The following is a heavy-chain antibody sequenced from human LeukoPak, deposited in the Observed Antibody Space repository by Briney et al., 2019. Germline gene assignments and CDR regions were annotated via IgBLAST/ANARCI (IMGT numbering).Heavy chain of an antibody. Sequence: GGSLRLSCAASGFTFSNAWMSWVRQAPGKGLEWVGRIKGKSDGGTRDSAAPLKGRFTISRDDSKNTLYLQMNSLKTEDTAVYYCTTAPSWNGDFWGQGALVTVSS. CDR2: IKGKSDGGTR. D-gene: IGHD1-1*01. V-gene: IGHV3-15*01. CDR3: TTAPSWNGDF. CDR1: GFTFSNAW. J-gene: IGHJ4*02.